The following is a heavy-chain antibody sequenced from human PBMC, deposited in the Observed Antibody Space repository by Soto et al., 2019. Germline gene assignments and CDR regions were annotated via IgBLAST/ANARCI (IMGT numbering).Heavy chain of an antibody. D-gene: IGHD2-8*01. V-gene: IGHV4-38-2*01. Sequence: SEPLSHPCAVSVDSIIGIYHWACIRQPPGRSLEWIASIFHTGTTNYNPSLASRVTLSVDTSKNQFSLKMTSVTAADRAMYFCARYNSYAIDYWGRGTLVTGSS. CDR3: ARYNSYAIDY. CDR1: VDSIIGIYH. J-gene: IGHJ4*02. CDR2: IFHTGTT.